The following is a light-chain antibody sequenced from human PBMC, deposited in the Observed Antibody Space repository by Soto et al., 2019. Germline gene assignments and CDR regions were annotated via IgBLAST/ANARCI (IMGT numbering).Light chain of an antibody. J-gene: IGKJ1*01. CDR3: QQYNSYS. Sequence: DIQMTPSPSTLPASVADIVTINCRASQTISSWLAWYQQKPGKAPDLLIYDASRLAGGVPSRFSGSESGTEFTRTIGSLQPDDFATYYCQQYNSYSFGQGTKVDIK. CDR1: QTISSW. CDR2: DAS. V-gene: IGKV1-5*01.